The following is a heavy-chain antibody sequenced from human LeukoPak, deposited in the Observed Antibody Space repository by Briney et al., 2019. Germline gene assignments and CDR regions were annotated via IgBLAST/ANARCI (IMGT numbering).Heavy chain of an antibody. CDR3: ARHDYYYYYGMDV. V-gene: IGHV4-59*08. J-gene: IGHJ6*02. Sequence: PSETLSLTCTVSGGSISSYYWSWIRQPPGKGLEWIGYIYYSGSTNYNPSLKSRGTISVDTSKNQFSLKLSSVTAADTAVYYCARHDYYYYYGMDVWGQGTTVTVSS. CDR1: GGSISSYY. CDR2: IYYSGST.